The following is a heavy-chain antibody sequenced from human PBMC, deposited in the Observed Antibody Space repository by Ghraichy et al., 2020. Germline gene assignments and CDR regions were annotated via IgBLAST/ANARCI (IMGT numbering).Heavy chain of an antibody. CDR1: GGSFSGYY. D-gene: IGHD3-10*01. V-gene: IGHV4-34*01. J-gene: IGHJ3*02. CDR2: INHSGST. CDR3: ARGRITMVRRAFDI. Sequence: LSLTCAVYGGSFSGYYWSWIRQPPGKGLEWIGEINHSGSTNYNPSLKSRVTISVDTSKNQFSLKLSSVTAADTAVYYCARGRITMVRRAFDIWGQGTMVTVAS.